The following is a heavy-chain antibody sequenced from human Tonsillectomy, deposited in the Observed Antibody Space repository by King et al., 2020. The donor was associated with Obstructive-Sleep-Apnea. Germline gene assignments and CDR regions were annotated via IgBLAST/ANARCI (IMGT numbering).Heavy chain of an antibody. CDR3: ARGPYCSSTSCYAFDI. J-gene: IGHJ3*02. D-gene: IGHD2-2*01. V-gene: IGHV1-2*04. CDR1: GYTFTGYY. Sequence: VQLVESGAEVKKPGASVKVSCKASGYTFTGYYMHWVRQAPGQGLEWMGWINPNSGGTNYAKKFQGWVTMTRDTSISTAYMELSRLRSDDTAVYYCARGPYCSSTSCYAFDIWGQGTMVTVSS. CDR2: INPNSGGT.